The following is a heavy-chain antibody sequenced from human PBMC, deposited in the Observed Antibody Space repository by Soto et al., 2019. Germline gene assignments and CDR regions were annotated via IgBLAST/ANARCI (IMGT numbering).Heavy chain of an antibody. V-gene: IGHV5-51*01. CDR2: IYPGDSDT. CDR1: GYSFTSYW. CDR3: ARLSGCSSTSCYTHMDV. D-gene: IGHD2-2*02. Sequence: PGESLKISCKGSGYSFTSYWIGWVRQMPGKGLERMGIIYPGDSDTRYSPSFQGQVTISADKSISTAYLQWSSLKASDTAMYYCARLSGCSSTSCYTHMDVWGQGTTVTVSS. J-gene: IGHJ6*02.